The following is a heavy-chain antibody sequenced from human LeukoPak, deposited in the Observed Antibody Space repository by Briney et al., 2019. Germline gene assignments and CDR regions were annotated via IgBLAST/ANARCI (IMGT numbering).Heavy chain of an antibody. Sequence: GGSLRLSCAASGFTFSSDSMNWVRQAPGKGLEWGSYISSSSSTIYYADSVKGRFTISRDNAKNSLYLQMNSLRDEDTAVYYCARGGRAARPPTAPYYYYYYMDVWGKGTTVTVSS. D-gene: IGHD6-6*01. CDR2: ISSSSSTI. CDR1: GFTFSSDS. V-gene: IGHV3-48*02. J-gene: IGHJ6*03. CDR3: ARGGRAARPPTAPYYYYYYMDV.